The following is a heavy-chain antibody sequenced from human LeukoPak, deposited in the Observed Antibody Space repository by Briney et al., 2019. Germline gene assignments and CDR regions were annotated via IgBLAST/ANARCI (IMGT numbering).Heavy chain of an antibody. CDR2: ISGSGGST. CDR1: GFTFSSYA. V-gene: IGHV3-23*01. D-gene: IGHD3-22*01. Sequence: GGSLRLYCAASGFTFSSYAMSWVRQAPGKGLEWVSAISGSGGSTYYADSVKGRFTISRDNSKNTLYLQMNSLRAEDTAVYYCAARRHYYDSSGYYFDPWGQGTLVTVSS. J-gene: IGHJ5*02. CDR3: AARRHYYDSSGYYFDP.